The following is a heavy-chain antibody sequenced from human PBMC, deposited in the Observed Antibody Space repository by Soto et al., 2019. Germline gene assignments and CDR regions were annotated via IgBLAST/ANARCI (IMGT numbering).Heavy chain of an antibody. CDR1: GFTFSSSF. CDR2: INQDGGGT. Sequence: VGSLRLSCVASGFTFSSSFMGWVRQAPGKGLEWVANINQDGGGTYYVDSVQGRFTISRDNAKDSLFLQLNSLRGEDTAVYYCARYFRGSGRYFFDYWGQGTLVTVSS. J-gene: IGHJ4*02. V-gene: IGHV3-7*03. D-gene: IGHD6-19*01. CDR3: ARYFRGSGRYFFDY.